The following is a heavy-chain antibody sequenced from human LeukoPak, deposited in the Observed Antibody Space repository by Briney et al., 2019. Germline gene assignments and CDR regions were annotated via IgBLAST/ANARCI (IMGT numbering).Heavy chain of an antibody. CDR2: VYYRGNT. CDR1: GGSTSGSD. Sequence: SETLSLTCIVSGGSTSGSDWSWVRQPPGKGLKWIGYVYYRGNTNYNPSLKSRVTISVDMSKNQFSLKLRSVTAADTAVYFCARTGYSSDYYGMDVWGQGTTVTVSS. CDR3: ARTGYSSDYYGMDV. V-gene: IGHV4-59*01. D-gene: IGHD4-11*01. J-gene: IGHJ6*02.